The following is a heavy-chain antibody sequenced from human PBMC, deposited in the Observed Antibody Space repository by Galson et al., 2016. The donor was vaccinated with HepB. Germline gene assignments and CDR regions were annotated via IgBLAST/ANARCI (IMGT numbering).Heavy chain of an antibody. CDR1: GGSISSSSYY. Sequence: SETLSLTCTVSGGSISSSSYYWAWIRQPPGKGLEWIGTIYYTGITSYNPSLKSRVTISVDTSKSQFSLRLNSVTAADTALYYCAGLNNNGLLSTINWGQGTLLTVSS. CDR2: IYYTGIT. D-gene: IGHD5-12*01. V-gene: IGHV4-39*01. CDR3: AGLNNNGLLSTIN. J-gene: IGHJ4*02.